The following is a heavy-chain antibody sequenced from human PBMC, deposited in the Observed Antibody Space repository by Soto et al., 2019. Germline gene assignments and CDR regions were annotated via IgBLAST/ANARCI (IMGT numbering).Heavy chain of an antibody. CDR3: ANVVVGYYDSSGYASLGGYYYGMDV. D-gene: IGHD3-22*01. CDR1: GFTFTRSA. CDR2: IVVGSGNT. V-gene: IGHV1-58*01. Sequence: SGKVSCKASGFTFTRSAVQWVRQARGQRLEWIGWIVVGSGNTDYAQKFQERVTITRDMSTSTAYMELSSLRSEDTAVYYCANVVVGYYDSSGYASLGGYYYGMDVWGQGTTVTVS. J-gene: IGHJ6*02.